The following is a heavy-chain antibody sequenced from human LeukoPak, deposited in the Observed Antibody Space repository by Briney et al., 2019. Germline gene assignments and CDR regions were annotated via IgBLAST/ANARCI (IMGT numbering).Heavy chain of an antibody. Sequence: PSETLSLTCAVYGGSFSGYYWSWIRQPPGKGLEWIGEINHSGSTNYNPSLKSRVTISVDTSKNQFSLKLSSVTAADTAVYYCARLWRRTGGYDTGGHYWGQGTLVTVSS. CDR1: GGSFSGYY. V-gene: IGHV4-34*01. J-gene: IGHJ4*02. CDR3: ARLWRRTGGYDTGGHY. D-gene: IGHD5-12*01. CDR2: INHSGST.